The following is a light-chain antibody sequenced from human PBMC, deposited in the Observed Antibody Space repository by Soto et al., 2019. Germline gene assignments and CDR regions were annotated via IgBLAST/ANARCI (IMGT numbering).Light chain of an antibody. V-gene: IGLV2-14*01. Sequence: QSGLTPPAAVSESPGHSITISCTGTSSDVGGYNYVSWYQQHPGKAPKLMIYDVSNRPSGVSNRFSGSKSGNTASLTISGLQAEDEADYYCSSYTSSSSVVFGTGTKVTVL. CDR3: SSYTSSSSVV. CDR1: SSDVGGYNY. J-gene: IGLJ1*01. CDR2: DVS.